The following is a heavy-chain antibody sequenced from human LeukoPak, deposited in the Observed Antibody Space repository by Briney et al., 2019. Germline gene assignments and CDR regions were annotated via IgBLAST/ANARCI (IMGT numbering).Heavy chain of an antibody. D-gene: IGHD3-22*01. Sequence: SETLSLTCTVSGGSISSYYWSWIRQPAGKGLEWIGRIYTSGSTNYNPSLKSRVTMSVDTSKNQFSLKLSSVSAADTAVYYCARGTHYYDSSGYLTEDYYYYMDVWGKGTTVTVSS. CDR3: ARGTHYYDSSGYLTEDYYYYMDV. CDR1: GGSISSYY. J-gene: IGHJ6*03. V-gene: IGHV4-4*07. CDR2: IYTSGST.